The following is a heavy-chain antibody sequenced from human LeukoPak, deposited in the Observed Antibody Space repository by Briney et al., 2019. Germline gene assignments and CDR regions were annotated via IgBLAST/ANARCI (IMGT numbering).Heavy chain of an antibody. CDR2: ISAYNGNT. Sequence: ASVKVSCKASGYTFTSYGISWVRQAPGQGLEWMGWISAYNGNTNYAQKLQGRVTMTTDTSTSTAYMELRSLRSDDTAVYYCARDNDSRDPPHFDYWGQGTLLTVSS. J-gene: IGHJ4*02. V-gene: IGHV1-18*01. CDR3: ARDNDSRDPPHFDY. CDR1: GYTFTSYG. D-gene: IGHD3-16*01.